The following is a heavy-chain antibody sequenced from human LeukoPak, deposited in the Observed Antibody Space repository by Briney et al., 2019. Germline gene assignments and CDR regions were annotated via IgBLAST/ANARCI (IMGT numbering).Heavy chain of an antibody. CDR2: IKQDGGEK. Sequence: GGSLGPSFAPPRSTFTYWMIWVRQAPGKGLEWVPNIKQDGGEKYYVDSVKGRFTIFRDNAKKSLYLQMNSLRAEDTAVYYCASSFSDDFWSGHFWGQGTLVTVSS. CDR3: ASSFSDDFWSGHF. V-gene: IGHV3-7*01. CDR1: RSTFTYW. J-gene: IGHJ4*02. D-gene: IGHD3-3*01.